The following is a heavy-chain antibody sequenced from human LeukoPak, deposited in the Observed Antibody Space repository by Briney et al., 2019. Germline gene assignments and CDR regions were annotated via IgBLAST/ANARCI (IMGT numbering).Heavy chain of an antibody. CDR1: GFPFSSYA. CDR2: IWHDGSKK. D-gene: IGHD2-21*02. V-gene: IGHV3-33*01. CDR3: ARTYCGGDCYGYFQH. Sequence: SGRSLRLTCAASGFPFSSYAMHWVRQAPGKGLEWVAVIWHDGSKKYYGDSVKGRFTTSRDNSKNTLYLQVNSLRAEDTAVYYCARTYCGGDCYGYFQHWGQGTLVTVSS. J-gene: IGHJ1*01.